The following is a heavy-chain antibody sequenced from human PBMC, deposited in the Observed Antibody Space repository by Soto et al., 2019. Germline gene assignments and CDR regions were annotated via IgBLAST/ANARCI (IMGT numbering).Heavy chain of an antibody. J-gene: IGHJ4*02. V-gene: IGHV1-69*01. Sequence: QVQLVQSGAEVKKPGSSVKVSCKASGGTFSSYAISWVRQAPGQGLEWMGGIIPIFGTANYAQKFQGRVTITADESTSTAYMELISLRSEDTAVYYCARRPFLPMVQYYFDYWGQGTLVTVSS. CDR3: ARRPFLPMVQYYFDY. D-gene: IGHD1-1*01. CDR2: IIPIFGTA. CDR1: GGTFSSYA.